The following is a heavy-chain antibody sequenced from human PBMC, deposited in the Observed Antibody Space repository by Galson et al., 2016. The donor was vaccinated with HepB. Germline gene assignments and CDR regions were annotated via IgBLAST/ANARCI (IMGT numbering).Heavy chain of an antibody. CDR2: VYYSGST. Sequence: SETLSLTCTVSGVSISSTTYYWGWIRQPPGRGLEWIGSVYYSGSTYHNPSLKSRVTISVDTSKNQFSLKLNSLTAADTAVYYCARSGAAHSLPLYFYYGMDVWGQGTTVTVSS. V-gene: IGHV4-39*01. D-gene: IGHD6-13*01. J-gene: IGHJ6*02. CDR3: ARSGAAHSLPLYFYYGMDV. CDR1: GVSISSTTYY.